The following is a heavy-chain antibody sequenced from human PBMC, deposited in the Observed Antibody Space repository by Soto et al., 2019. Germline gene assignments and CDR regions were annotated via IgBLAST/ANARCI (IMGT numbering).Heavy chain of an antibody. Sequence: SETLSLTCGVSGYSISSGYYWGWIRQPPGKGLEWIGSIYHSGTTYYNPSLKSRLNISIDTSKNHFSLTLTSVTAADTAVYYCARSLYADRWYAGNWGQGTLVTVSS. J-gene: IGHJ4*02. D-gene: IGHD2-8*01. CDR3: ARSLYADRWYAGN. CDR2: IYHSGTT. CDR1: GYSISSGYY. V-gene: IGHV4-38-2*01.